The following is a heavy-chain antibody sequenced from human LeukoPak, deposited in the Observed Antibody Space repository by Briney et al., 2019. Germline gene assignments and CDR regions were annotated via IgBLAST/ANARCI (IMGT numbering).Heavy chain of an antibody. CDR3: ARALNPLPGTYYFDC. V-gene: IGHV4-4*07. CDR2: IYFSGST. CDR1: VASINSHH. Sequence: RSAVTLSLTCTVSVASINSHHWRWIRQPAGKGLEWIGGIYFSGSTNYNSSLQRRVTMSVDTSKNQFSLKLSSVTAAHTAVYYCARALNPLPGTYYFDCWGQGTLVTVS. D-gene: IGHD2-15*01. J-gene: IGHJ4*02.